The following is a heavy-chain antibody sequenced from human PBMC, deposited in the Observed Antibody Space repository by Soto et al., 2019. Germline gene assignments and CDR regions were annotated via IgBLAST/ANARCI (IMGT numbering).Heavy chain of an antibody. CDR3: ARDYYRFNSGYGFSMDV. CDR1: GFTCRSYA. Sequence: GSLRLSCTASGFTCRSYAMHWVRQAPGKGLEWVAVISYDGSNKYYADSVKGRFTISRDNSKNTLYLQMNSLRAEDTAVYYCARDYYRFNSGYGFSMDVWGQGTTVTVSS. J-gene: IGHJ6*01. V-gene: IGHV3-30-3*01. CDR2: ISYDGSNK. D-gene: IGHD5-12*01.